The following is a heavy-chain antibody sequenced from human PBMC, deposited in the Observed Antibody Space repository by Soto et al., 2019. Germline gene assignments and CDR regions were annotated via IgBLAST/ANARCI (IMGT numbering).Heavy chain of an antibody. Sequence: GASVKVSCKASGGTFSSYAISWVRQAPGQGLEWMGGIIPIFGTANYAQKFQGRVTITADESTSTAYMELSSLRSEDTAVYYCARLAVAGRDFDYWGQGTLVTVS. CDR1: GGTFSSYA. CDR2: IIPIFGTA. V-gene: IGHV1-69*13. J-gene: IGHJ4*02. CDR3: ARLAVAGRDFDY. D-gene: IGHD6-19*01.